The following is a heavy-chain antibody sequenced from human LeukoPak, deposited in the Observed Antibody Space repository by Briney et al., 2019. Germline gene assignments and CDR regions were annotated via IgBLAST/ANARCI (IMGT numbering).Heavy chain of an antibody. CDR2: ISGSGGST. D-gene: IGHD3-3*01. J-gene: IGHJ6*03. CDR1: RFTFSSYA. CDR3: AKAAGMVISFRYCYMDL. V-gene: IGHV3-23*01. Sequence: GGSLRLSCAASRFTFSSYAMSWVRQAPGKGLEWVSAISGSGGSTYYADSVKGRFTISRDNSRDTLYLQMNSLRVEDTAIYYCAKAAGMVISFRYCYMDLWGKGTTVTVSS.